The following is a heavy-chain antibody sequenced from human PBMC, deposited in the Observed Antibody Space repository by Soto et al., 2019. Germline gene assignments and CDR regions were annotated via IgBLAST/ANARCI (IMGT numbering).Heavy chain of an antibody. CDR2: IKDGGRT. CDR1: GGSLSGYY. V-gene: IGHV4-34*01. CDR3: ARGQEGVVATH. J-gene: IGHJ4*02. Sequence: QVQLQQWGAGLLKPSETLSLNCAVNGGSLSGYYWSWIRQPPGKGLEWIGEIKDGGRTNYSRSLKSRATISSDPSNNQFSLRIYSVTAADTGVYYCARGQEGVVATHWDQGTLVTVSS. D-gene: IGHD5-12*01.